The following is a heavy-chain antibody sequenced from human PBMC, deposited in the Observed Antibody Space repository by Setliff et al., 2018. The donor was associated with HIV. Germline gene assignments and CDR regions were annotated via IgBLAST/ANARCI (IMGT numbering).Heavy chain of an antibody. V-gene: IGHV1-46*01. CDR3: AREVDVLTTSDAFDI. CDR2: VYPSDGST. J-gene: IGHJ3*02. CDR1: GYTFTSYY. Sequence: ASVKVSCKASGYTFTSYYMHWVRQAPGQGLEWMGMVYPSDGSTSYAQKFQSRSTISIDTSKNQFSLRLTSVTAADTAIYYCAREVDVLTTSDAFDIWGRGTMVTVSS. D-gene: IGHD2-21*02.